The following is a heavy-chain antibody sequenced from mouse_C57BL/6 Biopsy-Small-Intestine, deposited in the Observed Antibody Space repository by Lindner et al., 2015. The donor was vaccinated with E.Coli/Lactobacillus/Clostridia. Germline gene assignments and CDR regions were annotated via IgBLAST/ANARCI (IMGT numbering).Heavy chain of an antibody. CDR1: GFNIKDDY. CDR2: IDPENSDT. V-gene: IGHV14-4*01. J-gene: IGHJ2*01. Sequence: VQLQESGAELVRPGASVKLSCTASGFNIKDDYMHWVKQRPEQGLEWIGWIDPENSDTEYASKFQGKATITADTSSNTAYLQLSSLTSEDTAVYYCTTNGRDYFDYWGQGTTLTVSS. CDR3: TTNGRDYFDY. D-gene: IGHD1-1*01.